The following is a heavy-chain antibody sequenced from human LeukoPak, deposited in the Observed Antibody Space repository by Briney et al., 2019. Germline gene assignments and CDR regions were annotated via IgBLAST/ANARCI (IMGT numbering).Heavy chain of an antibody. D-gene: IGHD1-26*01. CDR2: IISSGSTI. CDR1: GSTLNDYY. J-gene: IGHJ6*02. V-gene: IGHV3-11*01. CDR3: ARGGSPPSYSYYYGMVV. Sequence: GGPLRLSCAASGSTLNDYYMSWIRQAPGKGLEGVSYIISSGSTIYYAASVKGRFSISRDNAKNSLYLQMNSLRAEDTAVYYCARGGSPPSYSYYYGMVVWGQGTTVTVSS.